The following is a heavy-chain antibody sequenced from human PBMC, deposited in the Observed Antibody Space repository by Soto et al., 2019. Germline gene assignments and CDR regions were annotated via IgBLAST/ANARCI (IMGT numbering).Heavy chain of an antibody. J-gene: IGHJ4*02. Sequence: EVQLVESGGGLVKPGGSLRLSCAASGFTFSGYSMNWVRQAPGKGLEWVSTIRSSSSYIYYADSVKGRFTIPRDNAKNSLYLQMNILTAEDTAVYYFARDLLPGQLAPDYWGQGTLVTVSS. D-gene: IGHD6-6*01. V-gene: IGHV3-21*01. CDR3: ARDLLPGQLAPDY. CDR2: IRSSSSYI. CDR1: GFTFSGYS.